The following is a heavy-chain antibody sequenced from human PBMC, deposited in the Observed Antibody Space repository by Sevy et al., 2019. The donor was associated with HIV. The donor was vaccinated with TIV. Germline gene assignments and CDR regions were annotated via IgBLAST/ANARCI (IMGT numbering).Heavy chain of an antibody. CDR3: ARQGTRGSYQI. V-gene: IGHV4-59*08. Sequence: SETLSLTCTVSGGSISTYYWSWIRQPPGKGLEWIGEISYTGTTNYNPSLQSRVTLSVDTSRNQFSLTLSSVTAADTAFYYCARQGTRGSYQIWGQGTLVTVSS. CDR1: GGSISTYY. CDR2: ISYTGTT. D-gene: IGHD1-26*01. J-gene: IGHJ4*02.